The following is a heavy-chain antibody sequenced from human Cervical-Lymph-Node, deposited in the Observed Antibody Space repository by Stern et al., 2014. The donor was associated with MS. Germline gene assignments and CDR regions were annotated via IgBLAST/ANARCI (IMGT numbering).Heavy chain of an antibody. J-gene: IGHJ4*02. Sequence: VQLVESGGGVVQPGRSLRVSRATAGFTFTSYAMNWVRQAPGKALEWVAVISYDGITKYYADSVKGRFTISRDNSKNTLYLQMSSLRAEDTAVYYCVRERSSRGFDYWGQGSLVTVSS. CDR2: ISYDGITK. D-gene: IGHD5/OR15-5a*01. CDR3: VRERSSRGFDY. V-gene: IGHV3-30-3*01. CDR1: GFTFTSYA.